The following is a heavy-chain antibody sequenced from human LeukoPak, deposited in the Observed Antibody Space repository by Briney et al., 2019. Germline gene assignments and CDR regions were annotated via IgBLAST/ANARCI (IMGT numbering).Heavy chain of an antibody. J-gene: IGHJ4*02. CDR1: GFSLRTSGVG. CDR2: IYWDDDK. D-gene: IGHD3-10*01. Sequence: SGPTLLKPTPTLTLTCTFSGFSLRTSGVGVGWIRQPPGKALEWLALIYWDDDKRYSPSLKSRLTITKDTSKNQVVLTMTNMDPVDTATYYCALWFGEPYYFDYWGQGTLVTVSS. CDR3: ALWFGEPYYFDY. V-gene: IGHV2-5*02.